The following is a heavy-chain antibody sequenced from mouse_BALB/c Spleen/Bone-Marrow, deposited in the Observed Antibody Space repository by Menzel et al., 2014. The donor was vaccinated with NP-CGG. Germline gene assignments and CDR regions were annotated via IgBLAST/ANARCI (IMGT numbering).Heavy chain of an antibody. CDR2: IYPGNSDT. Sequence: VQLVESGTVLARPGAAVKMSCKASGYTFSNYWMHWVKQRPGQGLEWIGTIYPGNSDTTYNQKFKGKAKLTAVTSTSTAYMDLSSLTNEDSAVYYCTTLARTNFDYWGQGTTLTVSS. D-gene: IGHD3-1*01. CDR1: GYTFSNYW. CDR3: TTLARTNFDY. J-gene: IGHJ2*01. V-gene: IGHV1-5*01.